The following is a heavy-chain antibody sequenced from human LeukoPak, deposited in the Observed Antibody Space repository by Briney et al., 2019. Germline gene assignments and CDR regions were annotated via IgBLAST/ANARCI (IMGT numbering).Heavy chain of an antibody. V-gene: IGHV1-2*02. CDR3: AREPSGSGGYDY. CDR2: ISPNSGGT. CDR1: GFTFSGYY. D-gene: IGHD3-10*01. Sequence: ATVKVSCKASGFTFSGYYMHWVRQAPGQGLEWMAWISPNSGGTNYLQKSQGRVTVTRDTSISTDYMEISGLTSDDTALYYCAREPSGSGGYDYWGQGTLVTVSS. J-gene: IGHJ4*02.